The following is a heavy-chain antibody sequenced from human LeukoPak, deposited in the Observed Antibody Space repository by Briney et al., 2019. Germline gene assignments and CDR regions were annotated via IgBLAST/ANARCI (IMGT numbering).Heavy chain of an antibody. J-gene: IGHJ4*02. Sequence: PSETLSLTCTVSGGSVSSGTYYWSWIRQPPGKELEWIGYISYSGTNNYNPSLKSRVTISKDTSKNQFSLKLSSVTAADTAVYYCAREHDWGDSDYWGQGTLITVSS. D-gene: IGHD3-9*01. CDR2: ISYSGTN. V-gene: IGHV4-61*01. CDR3: AREHDWGDSDY. CDR1: GGSVSSGTYY.